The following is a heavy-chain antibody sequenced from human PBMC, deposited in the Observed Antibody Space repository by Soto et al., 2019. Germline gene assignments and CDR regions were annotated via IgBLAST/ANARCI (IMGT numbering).Heavy chain of an antibody. CDR1: GGSISSGGYY. CDR3: ARESISERITMVRGVSRNYFDY. CDR2: IYYSGST. Sequence: PSETLSLTCTVSGGSISSGGYYWSWIRQHPGKGLEWIGYIYYSGSTYYNPSLKSRVTISVDTSKNQFSLKLSSVTAADTAVYYCARESISERITMVRGVSRNYFDYWGQGTLVTVSS. V-gene: IGHV4-31*03. D-gene: IGHD3-10*01. J-gene: IGHJ4*02.